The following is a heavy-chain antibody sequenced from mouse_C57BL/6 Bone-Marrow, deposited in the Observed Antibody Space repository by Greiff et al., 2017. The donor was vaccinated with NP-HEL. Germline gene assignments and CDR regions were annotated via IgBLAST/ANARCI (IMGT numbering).Heavy chain of an antibody. J-gene: IGHJ3*01. D-gene: IGHD1-1*01. Sequence: QVQLQQPGAELVKPGASVKVSCKASGYTFTSYWMHWVKQRPGQGLEWIGRIHPSDSDTNYNQKFKGKATLTVDKSSSTAYMQLSSLTSEDSAVYYCAIGDYYGSRCAYWGQGTLVTVSA. V-gene: IGHV1-74*01. CDR2: IHPSDSDT. CDR3: AIGDYYGSRCAY. CDR1: GYTFTSYW.